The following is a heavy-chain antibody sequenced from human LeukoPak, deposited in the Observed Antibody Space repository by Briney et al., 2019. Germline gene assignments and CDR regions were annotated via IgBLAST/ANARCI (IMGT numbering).Heavy chain of an antibody. Sequence: SQTLSLTCTVPGGSISSGVYYWSWIRQHPGKGLEWIGYIYYSGSTYSNPSLKSRVTISVDTSKNQFSLKLSSVTAADTAVYYCARTNQISETAFDIWGQGTMVIVSS. CDR3: ARTNQISETAFDI. CDR1: GGSISSGVYY. CDR2: IYYSGST. D-gene: IGHD1-14*01. J-gene: IGHJ3*02. V-gene: IGHV4-31*03.